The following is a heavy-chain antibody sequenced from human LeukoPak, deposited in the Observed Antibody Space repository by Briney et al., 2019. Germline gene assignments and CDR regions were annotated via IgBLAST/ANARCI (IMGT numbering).Heavy chain of an antibody. V-gene: IGHV4-39*07. CDR3: ARAPPDIVVVPASGWFDP. CDR1: GGSISSSSYY. D-gene: IGHD2-2*01. Sequence: PSETLSLTCTVSGGSISSSSYYWGWIRQPPGKGLEWIGSIYYSGSTYYNPSLKSRVTISVDTSKNQFSLKLSSVTAADTAVYYCARAPPDIVVVPASGWFDPWGQGTLVTVSS. J-gene: IGHJ5*02. CDR2: IYYSGST.